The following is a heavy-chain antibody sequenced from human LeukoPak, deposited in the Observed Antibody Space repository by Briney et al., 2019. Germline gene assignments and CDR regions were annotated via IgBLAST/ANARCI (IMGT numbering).Heavy chain of an antibody. D-gene: IGHD1-26*01. CDR2: ISGSGSTT. CDR1: GFTFRNCA. CDR3: AKDQSRVGASDPFDS. J-gene: IGHJ5*01. Sequence: PGGSLRLSCVASGFTFRNCAMTWVRQAPGKGLEWVSSISGSGSTTYYADSAKGRFTISRDNSKNTVYLQMNSLSVEDTAVYYCAKDQSRVGASDPFDSWGQGTLVTVSS. V-gene: IGHV3-23*01.